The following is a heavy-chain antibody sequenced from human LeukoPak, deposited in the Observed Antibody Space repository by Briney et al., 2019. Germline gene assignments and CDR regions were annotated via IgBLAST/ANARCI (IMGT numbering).Heavy chain of an antibody. CDR2: IIPIFGTA. CDR3: AGHYDSSGYYYNRPFYYFDY. Sequence: GASVKVSCKASGGTFSSYAISWVRQAPGQGLGWMGGIIPIFGTANYAQKFQGRVTITADESTSTAYMELSSLRSEDTAVYYCAGHYDSSGYYYNRPFYYFDYWGQGTLVTVSS. J-gene: IGHJ4*02. V-gene: IGHV1-69*13. D-gene: IGHD3-22*01. CDR1: GGTFSSYA.